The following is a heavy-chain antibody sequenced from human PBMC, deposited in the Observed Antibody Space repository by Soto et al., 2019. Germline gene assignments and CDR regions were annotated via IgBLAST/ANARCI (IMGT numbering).Heavy chain of an antibody. CDR1: GHTFTDYY. J-gene: IGHJ4*03. V-gene: IGHV1-2*02. D-gene: IGHD1-20*01. CDR2: ISPKRGGT. CDR3: ANIKWGRYYDT. Sequence: ASVKVSCKASGHTFTDYYIHWVRQAPGQGLEWMGWISPKRGGTHYAQKFEGRVTMTGDMSISTVYMDLSRLTPDDTAIYYCANIKWGRYYDTWGQGTVVTVSS.